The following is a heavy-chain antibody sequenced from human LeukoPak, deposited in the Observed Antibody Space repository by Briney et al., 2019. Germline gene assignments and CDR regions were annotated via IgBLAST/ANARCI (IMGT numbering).Heavy chain of an antibody. Sequence: ASVKVSCKASGYTFTAYYMHWVRQAPGQGLEWMGWMNPNSGNTGYAQKFQGRVTMTRNTSIYTAYMEVSSLRSEDTAVYYCARGSYDSSGTYYMDVWGKGTTVTVSS. J-gene: IGHJ6*03. D-gene: IGHD3-22*01. V-gene: IGHV1-8*02. CDR3: ARGSYDSSGTYYMDV. CDR1: GYTFTAYY. CDR2: MNPNSGNT.